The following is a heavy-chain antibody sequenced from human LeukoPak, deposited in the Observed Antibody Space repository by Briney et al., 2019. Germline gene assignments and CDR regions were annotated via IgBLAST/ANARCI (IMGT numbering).Heavy chain of an antibody. Sequence: GGSLRLSCAASGFTFSSYSMNWVRQAPGKGLEWVSYISSSSSTIYNADSVKGRFTISRDNAKNSLYLQVNSLRAEDTAVYYCARGNDYYDSSGYYYWGQGTLVTVSS. CDR2: ISSSSSTI. D-gene: IGHD3-22*01. CDR3: ARGNDYYDSSGYYY. CDR1: GFTFSSYS. J-gene: IGHJ4*02. V-gene: IGHV3-48*04.